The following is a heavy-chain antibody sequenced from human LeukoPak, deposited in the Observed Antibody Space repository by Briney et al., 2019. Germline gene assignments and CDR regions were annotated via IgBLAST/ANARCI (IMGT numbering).Heavy chain of an antibody. CDR3: AREDAYYYDSSGYFRH. CDR2: ISSSSSYI. J-gene: IGHJ1*01. D-gene: IGHD3-22*01. Sequence: GGSLRLSCAASGFTFSSYSMNWVRQAPGKGLEWVSSISSSSSYIYYADSVKGRFTISRDNAKNSLYLQMNSLRAEDTAVYYCAREDAYYYDSSGYFRHWGQGTLVTVSS. V-gene: IGHV3-21*01. CDR1: GFTFSSYS.